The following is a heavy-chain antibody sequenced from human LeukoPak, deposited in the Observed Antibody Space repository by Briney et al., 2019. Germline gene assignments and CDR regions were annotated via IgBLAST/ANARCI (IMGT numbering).Heavy chain of an antibody. V-gene: IGHV3-30*18. Sequence: GRSLRLSCAASGFTFSSYGMHWVRQAPGKGPEWVAVISYDGSNKYYADSVKGRFTISRDNSKNTLYLQMNSLRAEDTAVYYCAKVHFRSTSLYYYGMDVWGQGTTVTVSS. CDR3: AKVHFRSTSLYYYGMDV. D-gene: IGHD2-2*01. J-gene: IGHJ6*02. CDR2: ISYDGSNK. CDR1: GFTFSSYG.